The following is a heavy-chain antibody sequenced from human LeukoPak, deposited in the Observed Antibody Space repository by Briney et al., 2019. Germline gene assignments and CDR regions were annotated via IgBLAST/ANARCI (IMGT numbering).Heavy chain of an antibody. D-gene: IGHD2-15*01. J-gene: IGHJ4*02. CDR2: IYYSGST. CDR1: GGSISSYY. Sequence: SETLSLTCTVSGGSISSYYWSWIRQPPGKGLEWIGYIYYSGSTNYNPSLKSRVTISVDTSKNQFSLKLSSVTAADTAVYYCARLSWSVSNAVAARAYYFDYWGQGTLVTVSS. CDR3: ARLSWSVSNAVAARAYYFDY. V-gene: IGHV4-59*08.